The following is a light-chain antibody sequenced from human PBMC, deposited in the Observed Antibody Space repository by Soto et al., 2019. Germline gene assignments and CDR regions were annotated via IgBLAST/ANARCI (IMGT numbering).Light chain of an antibody. V-gene: IGKV3-11*01. J-gene: IGKJ5*01. CDR1: QSVRTY. CDR2: DAL. Sequence: IVLTQSPATLPFSLGERGPLSCRASQSVRTYFAWYQQKPRQAPRLLIYDALHRATDIPARFSGSGSGTDFPLTISSLEPEDSAVYYCQQRHMWPITFGQGTRLEIK. CDR3: QQRHMWPIT.